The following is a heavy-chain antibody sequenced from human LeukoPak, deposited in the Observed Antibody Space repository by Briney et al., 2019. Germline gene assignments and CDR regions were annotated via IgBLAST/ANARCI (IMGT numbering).Heavy chain of an antibody. CDR3: AREGDWEDYYDSSGYPTQIDY. J-gene: IGHJ4*02. Sequence: ASVKVSCKASGYTFTSYGISWVRQAPGQGLEWMGWISAYNGNTNYAQKLQGRITTTTDTSTSTAYMELRSLRSDDTAVYYCAREGDWEDYYDSSGYPTQIDYWGQGTLVTVSS. CDR2: ISAYNGNT. V-gene: IGHV1-18*01. D-gene: IGHD3-22*01. CDR1: GYTFTSYG.